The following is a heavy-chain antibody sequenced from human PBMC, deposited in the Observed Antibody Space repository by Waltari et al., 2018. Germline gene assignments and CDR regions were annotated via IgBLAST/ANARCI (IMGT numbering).Heavy chain of an antibody. CDR3: ARDPFWETHDY. CDR1: GFTFSSYR. V-gene: IGHV3-7*01. D-gene: IGHD3-10*01. J-gene: IGHJ4*02. CDR2: IKQDGSEK. Sequence: EVQLVESGGGLVQPGGSLRLSCAASGFTFSSYRMSWVRQAPGKGLEWVANIKQDGSEKYYVDSVKGRFTISRDNAKNSLYLQMNSLRAEDTAVYYCARDPFWETHDYWGQGTLVTVSS.